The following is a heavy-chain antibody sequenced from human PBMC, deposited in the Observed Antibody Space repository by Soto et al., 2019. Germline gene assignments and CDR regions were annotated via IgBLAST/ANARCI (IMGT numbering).Heavy chain of an antibody. V-gene: IGHV3-33*01. CDR1: GFTFSSYG. Sequence: GGSLRLSCAASGFTFSSYGMHWVRQAPGKGLEWVAVIWYDGSNKYYADSVKGRFTISRDNSKNTLYLQMNSLRAEDTAVYYCARAGNDFWTLDYWGQGTLVTVSS. J-gene: IGHJ4*02. CDR3: ARAGNDFWTLDY. D-gene: IGHD3-3*01. CDR2: IWYDGSNK.